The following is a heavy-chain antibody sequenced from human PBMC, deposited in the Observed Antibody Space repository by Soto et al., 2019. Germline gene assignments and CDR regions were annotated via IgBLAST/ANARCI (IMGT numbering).Heavy chain of an antibody. CDR2: ITPSYDRT. Sequence: QVLLLQSGSEVKKPGSSVKVSCKASGDAFQSYAIHWVRQAPGQGLEYMGRITPSYDRTKYAQKFQGRLTVTADMYMSTVYMELSSLRSEDTAVYYCARDPTNDYGDDTFDYWGQGTKVIVSS. CDR3: ARDPTNDYGDDTFDY. D-gene: IGHD4-17*01. CDR1: GDAFQSYA. V-gene: IGHV1-69*06. J-gene: IGHJ4*02.